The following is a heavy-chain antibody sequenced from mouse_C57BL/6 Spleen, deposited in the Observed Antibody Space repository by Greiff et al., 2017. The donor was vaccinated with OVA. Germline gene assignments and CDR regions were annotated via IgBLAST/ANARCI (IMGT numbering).Heavy chain of an antibody. Sequence: EVQLVESGGGLVQPGGSLSLSCAASGFTFTDYYMSWVRQPPGKALEWLGFIRNKANGYTTEYSASVKGRFTISRDNSQSILYLQMNALRAEDSATYYCARSLITTVVASYYARDYWGQGTSVTVSS. CDR2: IRNKANGYTT. V-gene: IGHV7-3*01. D-gene: IGHD1-1*01. J-gene: IGHJ4*01. CDR3: ARSLITTVVASYYARDY. CDR1: GFTFTDYY.